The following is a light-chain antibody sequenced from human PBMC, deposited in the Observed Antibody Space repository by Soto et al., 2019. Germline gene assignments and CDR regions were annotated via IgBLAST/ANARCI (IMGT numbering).Light chain of an antibody. CDR1: RSDVGGYNY. CDR2: DVS. CDR3: SSYTSSSTLYV. J-gene: IGLJ1*01. Sequence: QSVLTQPASVSGSLGQSITISCTGTRSDVGGYNYVSWYQQHPGKAPKLMIYDVSNRPSGVSNRFSGSKSGNTASLTISGLQAEDEADYYCSSYTSSSTLYVFGTGTKVTVL. V-gene: IGLV2-14*01.